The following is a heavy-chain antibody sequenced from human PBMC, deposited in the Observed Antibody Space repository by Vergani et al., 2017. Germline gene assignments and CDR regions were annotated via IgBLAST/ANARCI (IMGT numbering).Heavy chain of an antibody. D-gene: IGHD2-8*01. CDR1: GGSFNDYR. Sequence: QAQLQQWGAGLLKPSETLSLTCAIYGGSFNDYRWSWIRHPPGKGLEWDGEVRPDGITQYNPSLKSRVPISIDASTHQFSLNLRSVTAADTAVYYCARQGYCTNGVCVTFVDCWGQGALVTVSA. V-gene: IGHV4-34*01. CDR3: ARQGYCTNGVCVTFVDC. J-gene: IGHJ4*02. CDR2: VRPDGIT.